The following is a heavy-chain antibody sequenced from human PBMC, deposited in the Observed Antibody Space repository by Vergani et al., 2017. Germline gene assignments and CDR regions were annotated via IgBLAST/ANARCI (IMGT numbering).Heavy chain of an antibody. CDR2: IYTSGST. CDR3: ARSSIAARHLDY. J-gene: IGHJ4*02. Sequence: QVQLHELCPGLVKPSQTLSLTCTVSGGSISSGSYYRSWIRQPAGNGLEWIGRIYTSGSTNYNPSLKSRVTISVDTSKNQFSLKLSSVTAADTAVYYCARSSIAARHLDYWGQGTLVTVSS. CDR1: GGSISSGSYY. V-gene: IGHV4-61*02. D-gene: IGHD6-6*01.